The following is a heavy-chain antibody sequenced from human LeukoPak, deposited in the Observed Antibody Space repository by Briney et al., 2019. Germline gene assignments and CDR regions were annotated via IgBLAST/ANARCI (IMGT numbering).Heavy chain of an antibody. CDR3: ARGVVEDYYYYYMDV. V-gene: IGHV3-11*01. CDR2: ISSSGSTI. Sequence: GGSLRLSCAASGFTFSDYYMNWIRQAPGKGLEWVSYISSSGSTIYYADSVKGRFTISRDNAKNSLYLQMNSLRAEDTAVYYCARGVVEDYYYYYMDVWGKGTTVTVSS. J-gene: IGHJ6*03. D-gene: IGHD2-15*01. CDR1: GFTFSDYY.